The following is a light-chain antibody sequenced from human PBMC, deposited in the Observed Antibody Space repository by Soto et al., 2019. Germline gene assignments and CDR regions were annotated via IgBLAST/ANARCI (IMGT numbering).Light chain of an antibody. Sequence: AIRMTQSPSSFSASTGDRVTITWRASQGISSYLAWYQQKPGKAPRLLIYAASTLQSGVPSRFSGSGSGTDFTLTISCLQSEDFATSYCPQYYSYPCTFVLRTQVNIK. CDR1: QGISSY. CDR2: AAS. CDR3: PQYYSYPCT. V-gene: IGKV1-8*01. J-gene: IGKJ1*01.